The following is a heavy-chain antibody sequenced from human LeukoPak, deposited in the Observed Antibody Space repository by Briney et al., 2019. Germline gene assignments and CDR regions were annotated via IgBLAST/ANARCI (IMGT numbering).Heavy chain of an antibody. CDR3: ARGGGGSSDAFDI. Sequence: ASVKVSCMASGYTFTSYDINWVRQATGQGLEWMGWMNPNSGNTGYAQKFQGRVTITTNTSISTPYMELSSLRSENTAVYYCARGGGGSSDAFDIWGQGTMVTVSS. CDR2: MNPNSGNT. D-gene: IGHD1-26*01. J-gene: IGHJ3*02. V-gene: IGHV1-8*03. CDR1: GYTFTSYD.